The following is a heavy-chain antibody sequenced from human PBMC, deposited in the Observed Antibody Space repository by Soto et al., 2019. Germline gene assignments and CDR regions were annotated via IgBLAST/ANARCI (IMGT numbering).Heavy chain of an antibody. V-gene: IGHV3-7*01. Sequence: GGSLRLACPASGFTFSSYWMSWVRRATGKGLEWVASIKKDGSETYYVDYVEGRFTISRDNAKNSLYLQVSSLRADDTAVYYCASRHRGTPWDYWGQGTQVTVSS. J-gene: IGHJ4*02. CDR1: GFTFSSYW. CDR2: IKKDGSET. CDR3: ASRHRGTPWDY. D-gene: IGHD1-1*01.